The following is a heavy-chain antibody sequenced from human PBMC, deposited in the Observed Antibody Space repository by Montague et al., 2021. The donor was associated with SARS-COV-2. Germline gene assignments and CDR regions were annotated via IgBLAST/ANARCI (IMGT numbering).Heavy chain of an antibody. D-gene: IGHD3-10*01. J-gene: IGHJ4*02. Sequence: SLRLSCAASGFTFSSYAMHWVRQAPGKGLEWVAVISYDGRNKYYADSVKGRFTISRDNPKNTLYLQMNSLRAEDTAVYYCASSLVWFEIDYWGQGTLVTVSS. CDR1: GFTFSSYA. CDR2: ISYDGRNK. V-gene: IGHV3-30*04. CDR3: ASSLVWFEIDY.